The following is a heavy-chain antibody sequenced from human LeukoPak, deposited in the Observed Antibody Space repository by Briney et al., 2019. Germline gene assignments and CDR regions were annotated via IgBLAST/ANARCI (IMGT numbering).Heavy chain of an antibody. CDR2: ISYDGSNK. D-gene: IGHD3-22*01. Sequence: GGSLRLSCAASGFTFSSYGMHCARQATGKGLEWVAVISYDGSNKYYADSVKGRFTISRDNSKNTLYLQMNSLRAENTAVYDCAKDRDYYDSSGYYYFDYWGQGTLVTVSS. J-gene: IGHJ4*02. CDR1: GFTFSSYG. CDR3: AKDRDYYDSSGYYYFDY. V-gene: IGHV3-30*18.